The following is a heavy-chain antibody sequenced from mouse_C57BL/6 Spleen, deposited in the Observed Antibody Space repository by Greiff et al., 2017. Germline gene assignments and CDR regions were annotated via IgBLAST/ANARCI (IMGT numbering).Heavy chain of an antibody. CDR1: GYAFSSSW. D-gene: IGHD2-4*01. Sequence: QVQLQQSGPELVKPGASVKISCKASGYAFSSSWMNWVKQRPGKGLEWIGRIYPGDGDTNYNGKFKGKATLTADKSSSTAYMQLSSLTSEDSAVXFCARFYYDYDVSPWFAYWGQGTLVTVSA. V-gene: IGHV1-82*01. J-gene: IGHJ3*01. CDR2: IYPGDGDT. CDR3: ARFYYDYDVSPWFAY.